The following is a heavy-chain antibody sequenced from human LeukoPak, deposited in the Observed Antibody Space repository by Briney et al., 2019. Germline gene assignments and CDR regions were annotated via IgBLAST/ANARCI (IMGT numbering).Heavy chain of an antibody. CDR1: GGSISSSSYY. V-gene: IGHV4-39*07. CDR3: ARVRSSGSRYFDL. CDR2: IYYSGST. J-gene: IGHJ2*01. D-gene: IGHD6-19*01. Sequence: PSETLSLTCTVSGGSISSSSYYWGWIRQPPGKGLEWIGSIYYSGSTYYNPSLKSRVTMSVDTSKNQFSLKLSSVTAADTAVYYCARVRSSGSRYFDLWGRGTLVTVSS.